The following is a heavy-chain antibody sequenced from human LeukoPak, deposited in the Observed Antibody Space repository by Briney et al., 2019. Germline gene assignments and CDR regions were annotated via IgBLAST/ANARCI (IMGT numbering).Heavy chain of an antibody. CDR3: ASRDLGY. V-gene: IGHV4-30-2*01. CDR2: IYHSGNT. CDR1: GDSISSGAYY. Sequence: PSETLSLTCTVSGDSISSGAYYWSWIRQPPGKGLEWIGYIYHSGNTYYNPSLEGRITISVDTSKNQFSLRLSSMTAADTAVYYCASRDLGYWGQGTLVTVSS. D-gene: IGHD2-21*02. J-gene: IGHJ4*02.